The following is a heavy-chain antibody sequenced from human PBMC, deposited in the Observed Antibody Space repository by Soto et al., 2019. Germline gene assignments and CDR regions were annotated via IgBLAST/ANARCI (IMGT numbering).Heavy chain of an antibody. CDR1: GFTFSSYA. J-gene: IGHJ6*03. CDR2: ISGSGGST. D-gene: IGHD4-4*01. Sequence: GGSLRLSCAASGFTFSSYAMSWVRQAPGKGLEWVSGISGSGGSTHYAESVKGRFTISRDNSKNTLYLNVNSLRAEDTAVYFCANHPSYSYYLHYMDVWGKGTTVTVSS. CDR3: ANHPSYSYYLHYMDV. V-gene: IGHV3-23*01.